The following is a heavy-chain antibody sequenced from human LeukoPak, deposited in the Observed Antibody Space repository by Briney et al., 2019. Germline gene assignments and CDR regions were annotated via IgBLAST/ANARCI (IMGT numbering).Heavy chain of an antibody. J-gene: IGHJ4*02. CDR3: ARVGVVVAARVDY. CDR2: IYHSGST. CDR1: GGSISSYY. D-gene: IGHD2-15*01. V-gene: IGHV4-38-2*02. Sequence: SETLSLTCTVSGGSISSYYWSWIRQPPGKGLEWIGSIYHSGSTYYNPSLKSRVTISVDTSKNQFSLRLSSVTAADTAVYYCARVGVVVAARVDYWGQGTLVTVSS.